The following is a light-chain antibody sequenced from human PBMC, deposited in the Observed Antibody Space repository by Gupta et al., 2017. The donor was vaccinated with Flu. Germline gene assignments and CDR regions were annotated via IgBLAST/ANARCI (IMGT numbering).Light chain of an antibody. V-gene: IGKV3-20*01. Sequence: GTLSLSPGDRATLSCRASQSVSKNNLAWYQQKSGQAPRLLIYGASIRATDIPDRFSGSGSGTDFTLAISRLEPEDLAVYYCQQYGSSVWTFGQGSKVEIK. CDR2: GAS. J-gene: IGKJ1*01. CDR3: QQYGSSVWT. CDR1: QSVSKNN.